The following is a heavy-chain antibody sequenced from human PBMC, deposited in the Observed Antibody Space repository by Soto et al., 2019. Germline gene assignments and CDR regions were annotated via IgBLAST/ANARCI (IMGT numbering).Heavy chain of an antibody. Sequence: ASVKDSCKASGYTFTSYGISWVRQAPGQGLEWMGWISAYNGNTNYAQKLQGRVTMTTDTSTGTAYMELRSLRSDDTAVYYCARDLGLRFLEWLLYPNWFDPWGQGTLVTVSS. CDR2: ISAYNGNT. D-gene: IGHD3-3*01. CDR3: ARDLGLRFLEWLLYPNWFDP. J-gene: IGHJ5*02. V-gene: IGHV1-18*04. CDR1: GYTFTSYG.